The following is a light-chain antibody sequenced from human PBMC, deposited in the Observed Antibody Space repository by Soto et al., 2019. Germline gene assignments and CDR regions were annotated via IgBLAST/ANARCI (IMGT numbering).Light chain of an antibody. Sequence: DIQMTQSPSSLSAFVGDRVTMTCQASQDINIYLNWYQQRPGKAPKLLIYDASNLATGVPSRFSGGGSATDFTFTISSLHPEDTATYYCQEYGNLPLSFGGGTKVEI. CDR2: DAS. V-gene: IGKV1-33*01. CDR3: QEYGNLPLS. CDR1: QDINIY. J-gene: IGKJ4*01.